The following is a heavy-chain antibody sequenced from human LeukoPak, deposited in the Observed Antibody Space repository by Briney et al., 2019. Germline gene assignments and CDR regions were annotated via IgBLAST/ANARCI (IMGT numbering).Heavy chain of an antibody. J-gene: IGHJ4*02. CDR1: GGSISSSSYY. V-gene: IGHV4-31*03. CDR3: ARAGNAYGSGSYSDY. CDR2: IYYSGST. D-gene: IGHD3-10*01. Sequence: SETLSLTCTVSGGSISSSSYYWSWIRQHPGRGLEWIGYIYYSGSTYYNPSLKSRVTISVDTSKNQFSLKLSSVTAADTAVYYCARAGNAYGSGSYSDYWGQGTLVTVSS.